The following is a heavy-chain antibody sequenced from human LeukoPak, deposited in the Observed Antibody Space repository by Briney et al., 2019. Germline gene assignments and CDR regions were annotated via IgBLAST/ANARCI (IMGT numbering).Heavy chain of an antibody. J-gene: IGHJ4*02. V-gene: IGHV3-23*01. CDR2: ISGSGGST. CDR1: GLTFSSYA. D-gene: IGHD5-24*01. CDR3: IGGGLQGIY. Sequence: PGGSLRLSCAASGLTFSSYAMGWVRQAPGKGLEWVSAISGSGGSTYYADSVKGRFTISRDNSKNTLYLQMNSLRAEDTAVYYCIGGGLQGIYWGQGTLVTVSS.